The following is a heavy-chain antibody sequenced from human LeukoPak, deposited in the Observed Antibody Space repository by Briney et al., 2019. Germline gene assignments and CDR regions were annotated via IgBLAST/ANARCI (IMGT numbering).Heavy chain of an antibody. CDR1: GGTFSSYA. CDR3: ARDADGNIAAAGRGD. Sequence: GASVKVSCKASGGTFSSYAISWVRQAPGQGLEWMGGIIPIFGTANYAQKFQGRVTITADESTSTAYMELSSLRSEDTAVYYCARDADGNIAAAGRGDWGQGALVTVSS. V-gene: IGHV1-69*13. J-gene: IGHJ4*02. CDR2: IIPIFGTA. D-gene: IGHD6-13*01.